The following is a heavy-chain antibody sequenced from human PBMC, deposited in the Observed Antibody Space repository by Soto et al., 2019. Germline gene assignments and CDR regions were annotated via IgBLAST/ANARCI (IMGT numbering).Heavy chain of an antibody. CDR3: AKAWGYSYGLQLDY. CDR1: GFTFSSYV. J-gene: IGHJ4*02. D-gene: IGHD5-18*01. CDR2: LSGSGGST. Sequence: VQLLESGGGLVQPGGSLRLSCAASGFTFSSYVMSWVRQAPGKGLEWVSALSGSGGSTYYADSVKGRFTISRDNSKPTLYLQMNSLRAEDTAVYYCAKAWGYSYGLQLDYWGQGTLVTVSS. V-gene: IGHV3-23*01.